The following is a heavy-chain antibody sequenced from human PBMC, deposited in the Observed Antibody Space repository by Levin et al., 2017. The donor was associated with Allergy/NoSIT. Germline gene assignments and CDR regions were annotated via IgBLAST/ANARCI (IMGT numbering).Heavy chain of an antibody. CDR3: AREGRESSGWGY. Sequence: SCVASGFTFSSYWMSWVRQAPGKGPEWVANIKQGGSERNYVDSVKGRFTISRDDAKNSLYLQMNSLRAEDTAVYYCAREGRESSGWGYWGQGTLVTVSS. V-gene: IGHV3-7*01. J-gene: IGHJ4*02. CDR1: GFTFSSYW. CDR2: IKQGGSER. D-gene: IGHD6-19*01.